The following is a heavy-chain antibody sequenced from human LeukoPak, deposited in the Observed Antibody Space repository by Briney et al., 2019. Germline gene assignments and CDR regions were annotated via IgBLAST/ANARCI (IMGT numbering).Heavy chain of an antibody. Sequence: GGSLRLSCAASGFTVSNNYMSWVRQAPGKGLEWVSVIYSGGSTYYTDSVKGRFTISRDTSKNTLYLQMNSLRAEDTAVYYCAAQGVFSHGGYWGQGTLVTVST. CDR1: GFTVSNNY. V-gene: IGHV3-53*01. CDR3: AAQGVFSHGGY. CDR2: IYSGGST. D-gene: IGHD3-16*01. J-gene: IGHJ4*02.